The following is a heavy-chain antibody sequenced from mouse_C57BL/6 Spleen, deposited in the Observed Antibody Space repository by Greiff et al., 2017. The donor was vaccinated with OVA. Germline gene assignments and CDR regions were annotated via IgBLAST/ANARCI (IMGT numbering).Heavy chain of an antibody. Sequence: VQLQQSGAELVRPGASVKLSCTASGFNIKDYYMHWVKQRPEQGLEWIGRIDPEDGDTEYAPKFQGKATMTADTSSNTAYLQLSSLTSEDTAVYYCTTYYYGSSGFYAMDYWGQGTSVTVSS. CDR2: IDPEDGDT. CDR1: GFNIKDYY. CDR3: TTYYYGSSGFYAMDY. D-gene: IGHD1-1*01. J-gene: IGHJ4*01. V-gene: IGHV14-1*01.